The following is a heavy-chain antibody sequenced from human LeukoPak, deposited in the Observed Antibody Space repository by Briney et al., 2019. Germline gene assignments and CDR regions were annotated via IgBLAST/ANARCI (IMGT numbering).Heavy chain of an antibody. CDR1: AFTFSSYW. CDR2: IKQDGSEK. CDR3: ARDGFIAVAGNYYYYYYTDV. Sequence: VGSLRLSCAASAFTFSSYWMSWVRQAPGKGLEWVANIKQDGSEKYYVDSVKGRFTISRDNAKNSLYLQMNSLRAEDMAVYYCARDGFIAVAGNYYYYYYTDVCGKGTTVTVSS. V-gene: IGHV3-7*01. J-gene: IGHJ6*03. D-gene: IGHD6-19*01.